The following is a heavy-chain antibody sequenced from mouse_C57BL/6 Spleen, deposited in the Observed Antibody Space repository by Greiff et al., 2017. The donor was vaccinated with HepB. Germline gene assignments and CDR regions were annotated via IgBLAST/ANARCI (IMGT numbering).Heavy chain of an antibody. CDR2: INPSNGGT. Sequence: QVQLQQPGTELVKPGASVKLSCKASGYTFTSYWMHWVKQRPGQGLEWIGNINPSNGGTNYNEKLKSKATLTVDKSSSTAYMQLSSLTSEDSAVYYCARGGYYEGYYYAMDYWGQGTSVTVSS. CDR3: ARGGYYEGYYYAMDY. J-gene: IGHJ4*01. CDR1: GYTFTSYW. V-gene: IGHV1-53*01. D-gene: IGHD1-1*01.